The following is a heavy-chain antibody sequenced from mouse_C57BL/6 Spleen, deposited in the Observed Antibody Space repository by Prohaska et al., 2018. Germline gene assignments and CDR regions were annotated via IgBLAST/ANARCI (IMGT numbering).Heavy chain of an antibody. D-gene: IGHD2-5*01. Sequence: EVQLQQSGPELVKPGASVKISCKASGYTFTDYYMNWVKQSHGKSLEWIGDINPNNGGTSYNQKFKGKATLTVEKSSSTAYMELRSLTSEDSAVYYCASPLSNNAMDYWGQGTSVTVSS. CDR3: ASPLSNNAMDY. CDR2: INPNNGGT. CDR1: GYTFTDYY. V-gene: IGHV1-26*01. J-gene: IGHJ4*01.